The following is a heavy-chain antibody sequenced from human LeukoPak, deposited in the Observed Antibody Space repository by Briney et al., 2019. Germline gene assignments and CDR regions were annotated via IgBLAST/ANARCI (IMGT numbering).Heavy chain of an antibody. D-gene: IGHD3-22*01. J-gene: IGHJ4*02. CDR1: GFTFSTYW. CDR3: ARAPDYYDSSGSGTTRDY. Sequence: PGGSLRLSCAASGFTFSTYWMSSVRQAPGKGLEWVANIKQDGSEKYYVDSVKGRFTISRDNAKNSLYLQMNSLRAEDTAVYYCARAPDYYDSSGSGTTRDYWGQGTLVTVSS. CDR2: IKQDGSEK. V-gene: IGHV3-7*01.